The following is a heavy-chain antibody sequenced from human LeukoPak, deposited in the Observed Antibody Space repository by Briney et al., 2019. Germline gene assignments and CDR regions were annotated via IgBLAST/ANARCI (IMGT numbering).Heavy chain of an antibody. CDR3: AXDLSPGMDV. J-gene: IGHJ6*02. CDR2: ISGSGGST. Sequence: PGGSLRLSCAASGFTFSSYAMSWVRQAPGKGLEWVSGISGSGGSTYYADSVKGRFTISRDNSKNTLYLQMNSLRAEDTAVYYXAXDLSPGMDVGGQGTTVTVSS. D-gene: IGHD3-16*02. V-gene: IGHV3-23*01. CDR1: GFTFSSYA.